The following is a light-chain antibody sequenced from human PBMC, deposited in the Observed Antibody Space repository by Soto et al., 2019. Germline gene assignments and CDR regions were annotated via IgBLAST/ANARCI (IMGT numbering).Light chain of an antibody. CDR2: GNS. CDR3: QSYDSSLSGXV. Sequence: QSVLTQPPPVSGAPGQRVTISCTGSSSKIGAGYDVHWYQQLPGTAPKLLIYGNSNRPSGVPDRFSGSKSGTSASLAITGLQAKDEADYYCQSYDSSLSGXVXGTGTKVTVL. CDR1: SSKIGAGYD. J-gene: IGLJ1*01. V-gene: IGLV1-40*01.